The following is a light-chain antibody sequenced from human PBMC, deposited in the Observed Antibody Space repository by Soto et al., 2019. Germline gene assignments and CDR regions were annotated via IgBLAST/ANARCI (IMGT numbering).Light chain of an antibody. CDR3: SSYTPSDTVV. CDR2: DVS. J-gene: IGLJ2*01. V-gene: IGLV2-14*01. CDR1: SSDVGAYNY. Sequence: QSALTQPASVSGSPGQSITISCTGTSSDVGAYNYVSWYQQHPGKAPKLIIYDVSNRPSGVSNRFSGSKSGNTASLTISGLQAEDEADYYCSSYTPSDTVVFGGGTKVTVL.